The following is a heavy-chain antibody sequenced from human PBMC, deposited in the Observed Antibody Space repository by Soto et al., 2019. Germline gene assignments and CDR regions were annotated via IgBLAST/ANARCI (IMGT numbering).Heavy chain of an antibody. CDR1: GGSFSAHY. V-gene: IGHV4-34*01. D-gene: IGHD1-26*01. CDR2: INHSGST. J-gene: IGHJ3*02. CDR3: ARHSGTYYGAFDM. Sequence: QVQLQQWGAGLLKPSETLSLTCAVYGGSFSAHYWSWIRQPPGKGLEWIGEINHSGSTNYNPSLKSRVSISVDPSKNQFSLKLSSVTAADTAVYYCARHSGTYYGAFDMWGQGTVVTVSS.